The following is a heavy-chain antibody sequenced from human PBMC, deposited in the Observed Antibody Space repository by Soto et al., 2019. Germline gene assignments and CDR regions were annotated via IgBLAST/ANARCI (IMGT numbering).Heavy chain of an antibody. CDR1: GGSISCGGYS. Sequence: SDTLSLTCAVTGGSISCGGYSCRLIRQPPGKGLEWIGYIYHSGSPYYNPSLKSRVTISVDRSKNQFSLKLSSVTAADTAVYYCARGKLEYYYRWGGYSYFDYWGPRSLVTVSA. CDR3: ARGKLEYYYRWGGYSYFDY. CDR2: IYHSGSP. V-gene: IGHV4-30-2*01. D-gene: IGHD3-10*01. J-gene: IGHJ4*02.